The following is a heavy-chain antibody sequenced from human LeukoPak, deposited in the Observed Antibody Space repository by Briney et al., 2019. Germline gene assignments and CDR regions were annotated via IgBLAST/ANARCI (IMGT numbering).Heavy chain of an antibody. V-gene: IGHV3-30*18. Sequence: PGGSLRLSCAASGFTFSSYGMHWVHQAPGKGLEWVAAISSDGRDKYYADSVEGRFTISRDNSKNTLYLQVSSLRAEDTAVYYCAKELSGSSYFDYWGQGTLVTVSS. J-gene: IGHJ4*02. D-gene: IGHD1-26*01. CDR3: AKELSGSSYFDY. CDR1: GFTFSSYG. CDR2: ISSDGRDK.